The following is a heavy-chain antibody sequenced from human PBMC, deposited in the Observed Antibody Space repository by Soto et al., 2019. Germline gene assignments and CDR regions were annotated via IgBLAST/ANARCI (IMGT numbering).Heavy chain of an antibody. J-gene: IGHJ4*02. V-gene: IGHV4-59*01. CDR2: IYYSGST. CDR1: GGSISSYY. Sequence: ASEPLSLTFTVSGGSISSYYWSWIRQPPGKGLEWIGYIYYSGSTNYNPSLKSRVTISVDTSKNQFSLKLSSVTAADTAVYYCARGGGDELGASGGFDEWGKGNLVTVYS. CDR3: ARGGGDELGASGGFDE. D-gene: IGHD2-21*01.